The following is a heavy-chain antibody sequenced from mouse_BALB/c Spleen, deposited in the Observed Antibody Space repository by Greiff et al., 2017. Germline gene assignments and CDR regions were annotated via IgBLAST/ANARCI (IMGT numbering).Heavy chain of an antibody. CDR2: ISDGGSYT. CDR1: GFTFSDYY. V-gene: IGHV5-4*02. CDR3: ARGGPYYDLYYAMDY. Sequence: EVQVVESGGGLVKPGGSLKLSCAASGFTFSDYYMYWVRQTPEKRLEWVATISDGGSYTYYPDSVKGRFTISRDNAKNNLYLQMSSLKSEDTAMYYCARGGPYYDLYYAMDYWGQGTSVTVSS. J-gene: IGHJ4*01. D-gene: IGHD2-4*01.